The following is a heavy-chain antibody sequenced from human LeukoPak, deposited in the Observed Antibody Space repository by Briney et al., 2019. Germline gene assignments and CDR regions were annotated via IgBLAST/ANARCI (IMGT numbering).Heavy chain of an antibody. CDR2: ITTSSDTI. D-gene: IGHD3-10*01. CDR3: ARRGVLWFGELFYYGMDV. J-gene: IGHJ6*02. CDR1: GFTFSSYA. V-gene: IGHV3-48*01. Sequence: GGSLRLSCAASGFTFSSYAMNWVRQAPGKGLEWISYITTSSDTIYYADSVKGRFTISRDNAKNSLYLQMNRLRGEDTAVYYCARRGVLWFGELFYYGMDVWGQGTAVTVSS.